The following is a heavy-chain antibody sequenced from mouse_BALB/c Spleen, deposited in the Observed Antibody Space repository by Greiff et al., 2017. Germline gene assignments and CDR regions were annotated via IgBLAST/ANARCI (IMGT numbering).Heavy chain of an antibody. CDR1: GFTFSSYA. CDR2: ISSGGSYT. V-gene: IGHV5-9-4*01. D-gene: IGHD1-1*01. CDR3: ARDNYGSSTYYYAMDY. J-gene: IGHJ4*01. Sequence: EVMLVESGGGLVKPGGSLKLSCAASGFTFSSYAMSWVRQSPEKRLEWVAEISSGGSYTYYPDTVTGRFTISRDNAKNTLYLEMSSLRSEDTAMYYCARDNYGSSTYYYAMDYWGQGTSVTVSS.